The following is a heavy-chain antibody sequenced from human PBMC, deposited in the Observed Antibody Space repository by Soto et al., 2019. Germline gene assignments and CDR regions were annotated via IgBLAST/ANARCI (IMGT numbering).Heavy chain of an antibody. CDR2: ISYDGSNK. CDR1: GSISSSNW. V-gene: IGHV3-30-3*01. J-gene: IGHJ4*02. D-gene: IGHD6-19*01. Sequence: LSLTCAVSGGSISSSNWWSWVRQAPGKGLEWVAVISYDGSNKYYADSVKGRFTISRDNSKNTLYLQMNSLRAEDTAVYYCARDLGGSSGWKIFDYWGQGTLVTVSS. CDR3: ARDLGGSSGWKIFDY.